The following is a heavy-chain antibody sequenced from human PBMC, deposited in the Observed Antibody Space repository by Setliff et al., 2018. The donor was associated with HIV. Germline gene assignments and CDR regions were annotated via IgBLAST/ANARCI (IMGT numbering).Heavy chain of an antibody. CDR1: GGSFSGYY. V-gene: IGHV4-34*01. J-gene: IGHJ4*02. CDR2: INDNGST. D-gene: IGHD6-13*01. CDR3: AAASSWDPLLDY. Sequence: PSETLSLTCAVYGGSFSGYYWSWIRQPPGKGLEWIGEINDNGSTNYNPSLKSRVTISVDTSMDQFSLKLNSVTAADTAVYYCAAASSWDPLLDYWGQGTLVTVSS.